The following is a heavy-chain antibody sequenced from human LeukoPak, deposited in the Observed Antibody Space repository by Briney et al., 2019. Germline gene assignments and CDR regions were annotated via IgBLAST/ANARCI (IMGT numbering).Heavy chain of an antibody. J-gene: IGHJ4*02. CDR3: AREGPRGNSQFDY. D-gene: IGHD2/OR15-2a*01. Sequence: GGSLRLSCAASGFTFSSYGMHWVRQAPGKGLEWVALIWYDGSNKYYADSVKGRLTISRDNSKNTLYLQMNSLRAEDTAVYCCAREGPRGNSQFDYWGQGTLVTVSS. V-gene: IGHV3-33*01. CDR1: GFTFSSYG. CDR2: IWYDGSNK.